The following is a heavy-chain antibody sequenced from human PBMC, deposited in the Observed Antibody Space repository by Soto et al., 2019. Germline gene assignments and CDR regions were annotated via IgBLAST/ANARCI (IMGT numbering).Heavy chain of an antibody. V-gene: IGHV3-23*01. CDR3: AKALPYSGSYSLDHYFDY. CDR2: ISGSGGST. D-gene: IGHD1-26*01. J-gene: IGHJ4*02. CDR1: GFTFSSYA. Sequence: GGSLRLSCAASGFTFSSYAMSWVRQAPGKGLEWVSAISGSGGSTYYADSVKGRFTISRDNSKNTLYLQMNSLRAEDTAVYYCAKALPYSGSYSLDHYFDYWGQGTLVTVSS.